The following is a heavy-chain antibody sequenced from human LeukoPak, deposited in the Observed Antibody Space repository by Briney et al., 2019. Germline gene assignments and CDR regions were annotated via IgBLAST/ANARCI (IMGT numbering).Heavy chain of an antibody. CDR3: ARVRLVGYDILTGYYSFDH. CDR2: IYYSGNT. Sequence: SETLSLTCTVSGGSIGSYSWSWIRQSPGKGLEWIGYIYYSGNTNYNPSLKSRFTISIDTSKQQFSLKLSSVTAADTAVYYCARVRLVGYDILTGYYSFDHWGQGTLVTVSS. D-gene: IGHD3-9*01. J-gene: IGHJ4*02. V-gene: IGHV4-59*01. CDR1: GGSIGSYS.